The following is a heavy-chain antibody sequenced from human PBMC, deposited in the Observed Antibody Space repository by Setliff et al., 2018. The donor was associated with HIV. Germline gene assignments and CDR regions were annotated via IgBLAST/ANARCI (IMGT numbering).Heavy chain of an antibody. CDR2: MNPNSGNT. CDR3: ARVVVVAATPEYFQH. D-gene: IGHD2-15*01. V-gene: IGHV1-8*03. CDR1: GYTFTSYD. J-gene: IGHJ1*01. Sequence: ASVKVSCKASGYTFTSYDINWVRQATGQGLEWMGWMNPNSGNTGYAQKFQGRVTITRNTSISTAYMELSSLRSEDTAVYYCARVVVVAATPEYFQHWGQGTLVTVSS.